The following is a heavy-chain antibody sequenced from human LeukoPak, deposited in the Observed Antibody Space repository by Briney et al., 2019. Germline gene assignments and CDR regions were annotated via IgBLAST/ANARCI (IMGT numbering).Heavy chain of an antibody. CDR3: ARSSDSSGYYGY. CDR1: GFTFSSYA. Sequence: GGSLRLSCAASGFTFSSYAMSWVRQAPGKGLVWVSHISSDGSSTNYADSVKGRFTISRDNAKNTLYLQMHSLRAEDTAVYYCARSSDSSGYYGYWGQGTLVTVSS. CDR2: ISSDGSST. J-gene: IGHJ4*02. V-gene: IGHV3-74*01. D-gene: IGHD3-22*01.